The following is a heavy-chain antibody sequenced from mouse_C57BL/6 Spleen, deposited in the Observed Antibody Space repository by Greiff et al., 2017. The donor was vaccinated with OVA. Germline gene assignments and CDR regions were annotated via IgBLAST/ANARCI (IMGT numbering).Heavy chain of an antibody. CDR1: GYTFTSYW. CDR2: IDPNSGGT. J-gene: IGHJ4*01. CDR3: ARRQLQAMDY. V-gene: IGHV1-72*01. Sequence: QVQLKQPGAELVKPGASVKLSCKASGYTFTSYWMHWVKQRPGRGLEWIGRIDPNSGGTKYNEKFKSKATLTVDKPSSTAYMQLSSLTSEDSAVYYCARRQLQAMDYWGQGTSVTVSS. D-gene: IGHD1-1*01.